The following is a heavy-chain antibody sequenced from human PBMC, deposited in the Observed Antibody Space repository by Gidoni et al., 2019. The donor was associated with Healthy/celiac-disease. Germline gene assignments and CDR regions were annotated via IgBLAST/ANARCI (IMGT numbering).Heavy chain of an antibody. Sequence: EVQLVESGGGLVQPGGSLRLSCAASGFTFSSYWMSWVRQAPGKGLEWVANIKQDGSEKYYVDSVKGRFTISRDNAKNSLYLQMNSLRAEDTAVYYCARDLDSNYGYYFDYWGQGTLVTVSS. CDR1: GFTFSSYW. CDR3: ARDLDSNYGYYFDY. J-gene: IGHJ4*02. CDR2: IKQDGSEK. V-gene: IGHV3-7*03. D-gene: IGHD4-4*01.